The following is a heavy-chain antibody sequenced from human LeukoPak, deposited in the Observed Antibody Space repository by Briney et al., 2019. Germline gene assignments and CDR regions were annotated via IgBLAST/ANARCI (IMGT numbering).Heavy chain of an antibody. CDR1: GFTFSSFE. J-gene: IGHJ6*03. CDR3: ASGSGSYRTPYYYMDV. Sequence: GGSLRLSCAASGFTFSSFEMNWVRQAPGKGLEWVSVIYSGGSTYYADSVKGRFTISRDNSKNTLYLQMNSLRAEDTAVYYCASGSGSYRTPYYYMDVWGTGTTVTVSS. V-gene: IGHV3-53*01. D-gene: IGHD3-10*01. CDR2: IYSGGST.